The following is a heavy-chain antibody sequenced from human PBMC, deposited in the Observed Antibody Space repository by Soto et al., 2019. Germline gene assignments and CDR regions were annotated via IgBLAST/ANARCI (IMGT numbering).Heavy chain of an antibody. Sequence: GGSLRLSCAASGFTFSSYSMNWVRQAPGKGLEWVSSISSSSSYIYYADSVKGRFTISRDNAKNSLYLQMNSLRAEDTAVYYCARGMDIVVVVAASSDAFDIWGQGTMVTVS. CDR3: ARGMDIVVVVAASSDAFDI. D-gene: IGHD2-15*01. CDR1: GFTFSSYS. CDR2: ISSSSSYI. V-gene: IGHV3-21*01. J-gene: IGHJ3*02.